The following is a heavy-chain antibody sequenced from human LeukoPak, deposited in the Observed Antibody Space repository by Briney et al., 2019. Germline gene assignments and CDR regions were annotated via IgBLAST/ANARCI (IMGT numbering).Heavy chain of an antibody. CDR1: GYTFTSYV. Sequence: GASVKVSCKASGYTFTSYVISWVRQAPGQGLEWMGWISAYNGKTNYAQKLQGRVTMTTDTSTSTAYMELRSLRSDDTAVYYCARGGPGTIFGVVIADAFDIWGQGTMVTVSS. D-gene: IGHD3-3*01. CDR3: ARGGPGTIFGVVIADAFDI. CDR2: ISAYNGKT. V-gene: IGHV1-18*01. J-gene: IGHJ3*02.